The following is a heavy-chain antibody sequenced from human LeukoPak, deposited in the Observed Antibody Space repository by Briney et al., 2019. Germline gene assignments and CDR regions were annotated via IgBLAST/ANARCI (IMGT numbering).Heavy chain of an antibody. D-gene: IGHD3-22*01. CDR1: GYTFTTYD. CDR2: MDPNSGNT. V-gene: IGHV1-8*01. CDR3: ARTYYYDSADFRTHYGMDV. J-gene: IGHJ6*02. Sequence: ASVKVSCKASGYTFTTYDINWVRQATGQGLEWMGWMDPNSGNTGYAQKFQGRVTMTRNTSIRTAYMELSSLRSEDTAVYYCARTYYYDSADFRTHYGMDVWGQGTTVTVSS.